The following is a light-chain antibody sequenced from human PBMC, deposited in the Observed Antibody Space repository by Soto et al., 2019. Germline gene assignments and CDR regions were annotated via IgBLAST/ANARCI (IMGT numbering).Light chain of an antibody. CDR1: QSVGTY. J-gene: IGKJ1*01. Sequence: EIVMTQSPATLSVSPGERATLSCRASQSVGTYLAWYHQKPGQAPRLLIYGASTRAAGISPRFSGGGSGTEFTLTISSLQSEDFAVYYCQQYNDWPRTFGQGTKVGIK. CDR3: QQYNDWPRT. CDR2: GAS. V-gene: IGKV3-15*01.